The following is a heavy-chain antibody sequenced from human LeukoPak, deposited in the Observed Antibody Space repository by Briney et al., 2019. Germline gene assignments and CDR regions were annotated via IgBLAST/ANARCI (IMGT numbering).Heavy chain of an antibody. Sequence: PGGSLRLSCAASGFTFSSYAMSWVRQAPGKGLEWVSAISGSGGSTYYADSGKGRFTISRDNSKNTLYLQMNSLRAEDTAVYYCAKVSSGWYAYYFDYWGQGTLVTVSS. D-gene: IGHD6-19*01. CDR1: GFTFSSYA. CDR2: ISGSGGST. J-gene: IGHJ4*02. V-gene: IGHV3-23*01. CDR3: AKVSSGWYAYYFDY.